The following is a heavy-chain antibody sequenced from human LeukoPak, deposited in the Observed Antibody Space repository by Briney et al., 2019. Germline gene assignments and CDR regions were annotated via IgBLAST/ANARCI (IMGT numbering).Heavy chain of an antibody. V-gene: IGHV3-23*01. CDR2: ISGSGGST. CDR1: GFNVSNDY. D-gene: IGHD3-22*01. CDR3: AKDDRWDSSGYYYIFGYFQH. J-gene: IGHJ1*01. Sequence: PGGSLRLSCAASGFNVSNDYMSWVRQAPGKGLEWVAAISGSGGSTNYADSVKGRFTISRDNSKNTLYLQMNSLRAEDTAVYYCAKDDRWDSSGYYYIFGYFQHWGQGALVTVSS.